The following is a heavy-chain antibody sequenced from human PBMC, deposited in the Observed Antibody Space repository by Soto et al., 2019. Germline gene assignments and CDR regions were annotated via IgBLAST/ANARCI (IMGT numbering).Heavy chain of an antibody. CDR1: SFG. Sequence: SFGVSWILKMRRKGLEWMGRIDPSDSYTNYSPSFQGHVTISADKSISTAYLQWSSLKASDTAMYYCARQYVPIVEVLSWARHVWGQGTTVT. J-gene: IGHJ6*02. V-gene: IGHV5-10-1*01. CDR3: ARQYVPIVEVLSWARHV. CDR2: IDPSDSYT. D-gene: IGHD2-15*01.